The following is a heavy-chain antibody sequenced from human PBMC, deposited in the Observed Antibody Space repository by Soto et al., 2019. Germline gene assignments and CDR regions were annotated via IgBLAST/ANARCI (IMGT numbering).Heavy chain of an antibody. V-gene: IGHV1-69*13. D-gene: IGHD6-6*01. CDR3: ARPGDSSSSYFDY. J-gene: IGHJ4*02. Sequence: GASVKVSCKASGGTFSSYAISWARQAPGQGLEWMGGIIPIFGTANYAQKFQGRVTITADESTSTAYMELSSLRSEDTAVYYCARPGDSSSSYFDYWGQGTLVTVSS. CDR2: IIPIFGTA. CDR1: GGTFSSYA.